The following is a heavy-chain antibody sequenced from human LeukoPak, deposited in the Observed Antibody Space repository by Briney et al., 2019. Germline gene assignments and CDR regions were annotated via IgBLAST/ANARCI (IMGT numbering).Heavy chain of an antibody. Sequence: GRSLRLSCAASGFTFSSYGMHWVRQAPGKGLDWVAVIWYDGSNKYYADSVKGRFTISRDNSKNTLYLQMNSLRAEDTAVYYCARRNYDSSGYDYWGQGTLVTVSS. J-gene: IGHJ4*02. V-gene: IGHV3-33*01. CDR1: GFTFSSYG. CDR3: ARRNYDSSGYDY. CDR2: IWYDGSNK. D-gene: IGHD3-22*01.